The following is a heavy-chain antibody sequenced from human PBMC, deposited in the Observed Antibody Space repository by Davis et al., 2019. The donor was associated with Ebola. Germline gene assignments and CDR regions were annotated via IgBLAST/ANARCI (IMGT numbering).Heavy chain of an antibody. Sequence: GESLKISCAASGFTFSDYYMSWIRQAPGKGLEWVSYISSRGTNIYYADSVKGRFTISRDNAKNSLYLQMNSLRAEDTAVYYCARDGRIITSQNIVILPNYYMDVWGKGTTVTVSS. CDR2: ISSRGTNI. D-gene: IGHD2/OR15-2a*01. CDR3: ARDGRIITSQNIVILPNYYMDV. J-gene: IGHJ6*03. CDR1: GFTFSDYY. V-gene: IGHV3-11*04.